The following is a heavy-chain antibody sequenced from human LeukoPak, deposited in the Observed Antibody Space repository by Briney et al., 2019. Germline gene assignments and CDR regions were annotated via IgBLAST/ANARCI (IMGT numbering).Heavy chain of an antibody. J-gene: IGHJ4*02. D-gene: IGHD6-6*01. V-gene: IGHV4-61*08. CDR2: INHSGST. Sequence: SETLSLTCTVSGGSISSGGYYWSWIRQPPGKGLEWIGEINHSGSTNYNPSLKSRVTISIGTSKTQFYLRMSPLTAADTAVYYGARGGSSWYVDYWGQGTRSPSPQ. CDR3: ARGGSSWYVDY. CDR1: GGSISSGGYY.